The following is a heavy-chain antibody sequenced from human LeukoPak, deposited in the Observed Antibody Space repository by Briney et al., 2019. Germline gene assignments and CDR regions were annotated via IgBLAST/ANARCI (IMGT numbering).Heavy chain of an antibody. D-gene: IGHD6-13*01. CDR3: AVEIAAAGPAHFDY. CDR1: GGTFSSYA. V-gene: IGHV1-69*05. CDR2: IISIFGTA. J-gene: IGHJ4*02. Sequence: ASVKVSCKASGGTFSSYAISWVRQAPGQGLEWMGGIISIFGTANYAQKFQGRVTITTDESTSTAYMELSSLRSEDTAVYYCAVEIAAAGPAHFDYWGQGTLVTVSS.